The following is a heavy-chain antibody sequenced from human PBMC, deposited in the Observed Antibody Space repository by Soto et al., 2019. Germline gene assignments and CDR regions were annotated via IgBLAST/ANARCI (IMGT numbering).Heavy chain of an antibody. V-gene: IGHV3-33*01. CDR1: GFTFNTYG. CDR3: ARIDCTGGSCRPYDYYDMDV. CDR2: IWYDGSKK. D-gene: IGHD2-15*01. J-gene: IGHJ6*02. Sequence: QVQLVESGGGVVQPGRSLRLSCAASGFTFNTYGMHWVRQAPGKGLEWVAVIWYDGSKKYYADSVKGRFTISRDNSKNTMYLQMHSLRAEDTAVYYCARIDCTGGSCRPYDYYDMDVWGQGTTVTVS.